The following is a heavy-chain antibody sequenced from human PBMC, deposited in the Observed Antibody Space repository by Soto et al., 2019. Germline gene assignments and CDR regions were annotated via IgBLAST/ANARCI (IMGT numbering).Heavy chain of an antibody. CDR2: IYYSGST. CDR3: ARQNKRITMIVVVPGIYGMDV. D-gene: IGHD3-22*01. CDR1: GGSISSSSYY. Sequence: SETLSLTCTVSGGSISSSSYYWGWIRQPPGKGLEWIGSIYYSGSTYYNPSLKSRVTISVDTSKNQFSLKLSSVTAADTAVYYCARQNKRITMIVVVPGIYGMDVWGQGTTVTVSS. J-gene: IGHJ6*02. V-gene: IGHV4-39*01.